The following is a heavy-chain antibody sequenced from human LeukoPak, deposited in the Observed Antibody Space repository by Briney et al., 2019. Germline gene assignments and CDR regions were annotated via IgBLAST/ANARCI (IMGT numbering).Heavy chain of an antibody. V-gene: IGHV4-31*03. Sequence: SETLSLTCTVSGGSIISGGYYWSWIRQHPGKGLEWIGYIYYSGSTFYNPSLKSRVTISVDTSKNQFSLKVSSVTAADTAVYYCARSQWLALLHYFDYWGQGALVTVSS. CDR2: IYYSGST. CDR1: GGSIISGGYY. J-gene: IGHJ4*02. CDR3: ARSQWLALLHYFDY. D-gene: IGHD6-19*01.